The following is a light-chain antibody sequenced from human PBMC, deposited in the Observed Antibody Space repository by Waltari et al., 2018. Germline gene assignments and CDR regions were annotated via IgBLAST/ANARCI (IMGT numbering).Light chain of an antibody. V-gene: IGLV1-47*01. CDR2: RNN. CDR3: AAWDDSLSGPV. CDR1: SSNTGRNY. J-gene: IGLJ2*01. Sequence: QSVLTQPPSASGTPGQRVTISCSGRSSNTGRNYVYWYQQLPGTAPKRLIYRNNQRPSGVPDRFSGSKSGTSASLAISGLRSEDEADYYCAAWDDSLSGPVFGGGTKLTVL.